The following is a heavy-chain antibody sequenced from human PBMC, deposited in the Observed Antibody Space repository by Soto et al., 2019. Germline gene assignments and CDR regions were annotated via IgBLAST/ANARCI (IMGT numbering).Heavy chain of an antibody. Sequence: SETLSLTCTVSGGSISSGGYYWSWIRQHPGKGLEWIGYIYYSGSTYYNPSLKSRVTISVDTSKNQFSLKLSSVTAADTAVYYCARSVYGDYGGYYYYMDVWGKGTTVTVSS. V-gene: IGHV4-31*03. CDR2: IYYSGST. D-gene: IGHD4-17*01. CDR1: GGSISSGGYY. CDR3: ARSVYGDYGGYYYYMDV. J-gene: IGHJ6*03.